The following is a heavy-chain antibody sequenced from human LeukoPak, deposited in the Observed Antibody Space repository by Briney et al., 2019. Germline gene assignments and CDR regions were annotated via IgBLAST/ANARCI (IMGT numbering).Heavy chain of an antibody. CDR1: GFTFSSYE. Sequence: PGGSLRFSCAASGFTFSSYEMNWLRQAPGKGLEGVSYLSSSGSTIYSADSVKGRFTISRDNAKNPLYLQLNSLRAEDKAVYYCWRAGGGSRRSGYWGQGTLVTVSS. D-gene: IGHD1-26*01. CDR2: LSSSGSTI. CDR3: WRAGGGSRRSGY. V-gene: IGHV3-48*03. J-gene: IGHJ4*02.